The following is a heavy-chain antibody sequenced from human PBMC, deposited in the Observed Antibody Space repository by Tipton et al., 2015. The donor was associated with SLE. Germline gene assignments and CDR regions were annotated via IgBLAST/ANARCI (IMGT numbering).Heavy chain of an antibody. Sequence: TLSLTCTVSGGSISGYYWSWIRQSPGKGLEWIGYIHDGGRTNPNPSLRSRITMPLDTPKRQFPLGWSAVTAADTAVYYCARLQGLSESFGIDRWGQGTLVTVSS. CDR3: ARLQGLSESFGIDR. J-gene: IGHJ5*02. CDR1: GGSISGYY. CDR2: IHDGGRT. V-gene: IGHV4-59*08. D-gene: IGHD3-10*01.